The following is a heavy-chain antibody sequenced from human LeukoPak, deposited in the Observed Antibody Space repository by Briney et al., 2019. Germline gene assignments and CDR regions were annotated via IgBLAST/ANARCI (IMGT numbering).Heavy chain of an antibody. D-gene: IGHD2-15*01. CDR1: GFTFSSYW. V-gene: IGHV3-23*01. CDR3: AKGLPSGNSFDY. J-gene: IGHJ4*02. Sequence: GGSLRLSCAASGFTFSSYWMSWGRQAPGKGLEWVSVISGSGVSTYYADSVKGRFTISRDNSKNTLYLQMNSLRAEDTAVYYCAKGLPSGNSFDYWGQGTLVTVSS. CDR2: ISGSGVST.